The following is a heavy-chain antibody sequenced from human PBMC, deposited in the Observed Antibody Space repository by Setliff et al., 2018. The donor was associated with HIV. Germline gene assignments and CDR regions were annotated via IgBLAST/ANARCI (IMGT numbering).Heavy chain of an antibody. Sequence: GASVKVSCKASGYSFSSYGVSWVRQAPGQGLEWMGWIIPNSGDTNFAQRSQGRITMTTDTSLTTAYMELSRLRSDDTAVYYCARAPYSNIMYYFDCWGQGTLVTVSS. V-gene: IGHV1-2*02. D-gene: IGHD6-13*01. J-gene: IGHJ4*02. CDR2: IIPNSGDT. CDR1: GYSFSSYG. CDR3: ARAPYSNIMYYFDC.